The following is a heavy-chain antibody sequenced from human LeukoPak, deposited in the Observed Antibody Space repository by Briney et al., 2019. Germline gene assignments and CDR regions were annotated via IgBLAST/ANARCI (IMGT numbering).Heavy chain of an antibody. CDR2: ISYDGPNK. Sequence: GGSLRLSCAASAFTFSTYSMHWVRQAPGKGLEWVAAISYDGPNKNYADSVKGRFTISRDNSKNTLYLQMNSLRAEDTAVYYCARGLRIAVAGNMDYGGKGTLVTVSS. CDR1: AFTFSTYS. V-gene: IGHV3-30*04. CDR3: ARGLRIAVAGNMDY. J-gene: IGHJ4*02. D-gene: IGHD6-19*01.